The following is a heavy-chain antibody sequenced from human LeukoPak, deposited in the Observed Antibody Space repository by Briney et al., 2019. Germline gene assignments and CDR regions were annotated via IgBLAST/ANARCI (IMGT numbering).Heavy chain of an antibody. CDR2: IGIAGDT. Sequence: GGSLRLSCAASGFTLSSYDMHWVRQVTGKGLEWVSAIGIAGDTHYPGSVKGRFTVSRENAKNSLYLQMNSLRAGDTAVYYCAGDRATSYFDYWGQGALVTISS. CDR1: GFTLSSYD. J-gene: IGHJ4*02. V-gene: IGHV3-13*01. CDR3: AGDRATSYFDY. D-gene: IGHD1-26*01.